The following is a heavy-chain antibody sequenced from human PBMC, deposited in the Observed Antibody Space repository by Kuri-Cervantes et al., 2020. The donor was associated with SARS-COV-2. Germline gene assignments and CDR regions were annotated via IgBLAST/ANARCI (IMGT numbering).Heavy chain of an antibody. CDR2: ISSSSSYI. V-gene: IGHV3-21*01. Sequence: ETLSLTCAASGFTFSSYSMNWVRQAPGKGLEWVSSISSSSSYIYYADSVKGRFTISRDNAKNSLYLQMNSLRAEDTAVYYCARIGGVPDYYYYGMDVWGQGTTVTVSS. D-gene: IGHD3-3*01. CDR1: GFTFSSYS. J-gene: IGHJ6*02. CDR3: ARIGGVPDYYYYGMDV.